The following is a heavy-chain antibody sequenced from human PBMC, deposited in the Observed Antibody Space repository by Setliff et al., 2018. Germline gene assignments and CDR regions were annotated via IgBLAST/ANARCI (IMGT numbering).Heavy chain of an antibody. J-gene: IGHJ3*02. CDR3: VRDRAAIAVGPPTAAFDI. CDR2: ISGYNGYT. CDR1: GYTFAKYG. D-gene: IGHD2-2*01. V-gene: IGHV1-18*01. Sequence: ASVKVSCKAFGYTFAKYGTSWVRQAPGQGLEWMGWISGYNGYTVYAQKLQGRVTLTTDTSTGTAYMEVRSLRSDDTAQYYCVRDRAAIAVGPPTAAFDIWGQGTMVTVS.